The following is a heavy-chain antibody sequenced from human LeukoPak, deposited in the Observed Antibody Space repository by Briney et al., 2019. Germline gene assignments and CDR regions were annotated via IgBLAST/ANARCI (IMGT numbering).Heavy chain of an antibody. V-gene: IGHV4-4*02. Sequence: SGTLSLTCAVSGVSISSSEWWIWVRQPPGQGLEWIGEIHRAGRTRYNPSLKSRVTISVDTSKNQVSLKLSSVTAADTAVYYCARRRGYSYGYHYWGLGTLVSVSS. CDR2: IHRAGRT. D-gene: IGHD5-18*01. CDR1: GVSISSSEW. CDR3: ARRRGYSYGYHY. J-gene: IGHJ4*02.